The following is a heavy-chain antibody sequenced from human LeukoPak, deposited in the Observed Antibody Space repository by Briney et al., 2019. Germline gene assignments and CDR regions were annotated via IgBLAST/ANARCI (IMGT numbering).Heavy chain of an antibody. J-gene: IGHJ5*02. CDR3: ARVDSSSWPVTYNWFDP. D-gene: IGHD6-13*01. Sequence: ASETLSLTCTVSGGSISSGGYYWNWIRQPPGEGLEWIGYIYHSGSTYYNPSLKSRVTISVDTSKNQFSLKLSSVTAADTAVYYCARVDSSSWPVTYNWFDPWGQGTLVTVSS. V-gene: IGHV4-30-2*01. CDR1: GGSISSGGYY. CDR2: IYHSGST.